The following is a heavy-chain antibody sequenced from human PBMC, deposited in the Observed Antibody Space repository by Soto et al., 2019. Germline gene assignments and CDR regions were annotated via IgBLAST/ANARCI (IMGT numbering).Heavy chain of an antibody. J-gene: IGHJ5*01. Sequence: DPGQGLEGMGIINPPEGSAIYAQKFQGRVTMTRDTSTSTVYRDLSSLKSEDTAVYYCARGSVAGRRFDFWGQGTLVTVSS. V-gene: IGHV1-46*01. CDR2: INPPEGSA. CDR3: ARGSVAGRRFDF. D-gene: IGHD6-19*01.